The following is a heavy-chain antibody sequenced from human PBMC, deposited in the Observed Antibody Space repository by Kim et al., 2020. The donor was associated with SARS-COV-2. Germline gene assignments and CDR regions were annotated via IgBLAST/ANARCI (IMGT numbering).Heavy chain of an antibody. CDR1: GFTFSSYG. Sequence: GGSLRLSCAASGFTFSSYGMHWVRQAPGKGLEWVAVISYDGSNKYYADSVKGRFTISRDNSKNTLYLQMKSLRAEDTAVYYCAKAGYSSSSWYFDYWGQGTLVTVSS. J-gene: IGHJ4*02. V-gene: IGHV3-30*18. CDR2: ISYDGSNK. D-gene: IGHD6-13*01. CDR3: AKAGYSSSSWYFDY.